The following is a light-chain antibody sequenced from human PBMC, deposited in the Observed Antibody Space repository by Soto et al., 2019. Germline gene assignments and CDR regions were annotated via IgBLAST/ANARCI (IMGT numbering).Light chain of an antibody. CDR2: DVS. CDR3: SSYTSSSALGV. J-gene: IGLJ2*01. V-gene: IGLV2-14*03. CDR1: RSDVGGYNY. Sequence: QSALTQPASVSGSPGQSITISCTGTRSDVGGYNYVSWYQHHPGKAPKLMIYDVSHRPSGVSNRFSGSKSGNTASLTISGLQAEDGADYYCSSYTSSSALGVFGGGTKLTVL.